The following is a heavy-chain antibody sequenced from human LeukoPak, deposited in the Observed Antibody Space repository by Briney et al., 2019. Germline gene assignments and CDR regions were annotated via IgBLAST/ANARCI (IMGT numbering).Heavy chain of an antibody. CDR3: ARASGRYGGNSFDY. CDR2: IYTSGST. CDR1: GGSISSGSYY. Sequence: SQTLSLTCTVSGGSISSGSYYWSWIRQPAGKGLEWIGRIYTSGSTNYNPSLKSRVSISVDTSKNQFSLKLSSVTAADTAVYYCARASGRYGGNSFDYWGQGTLVTVSS. V-gene: IGHV4-61*02. D-gene: IGHD4-23*01. J-gene: IGHJ4*02.